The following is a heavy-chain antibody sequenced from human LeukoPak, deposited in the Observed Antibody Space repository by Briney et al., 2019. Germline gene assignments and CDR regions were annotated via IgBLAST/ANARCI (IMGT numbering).Heavy chain of an antibody. CDR1: GGSISSGGYY. J-gene: IGHJ4*02. CDR3: ARGRGDLLKGFDQ. CDR2: IYHSGST. Sequence: SETLSLTCTVSGGSISSGGYYWSWIRQPPGKGLEWIGYIYHSGSTYYNPSLKSRVTISVDRSKNQFSLKLSSVTAADTAVYYCARGRGDLLKGFDQWGQGTLVTVSS. D-gene: IGHD1-26*01. V-gene: IGHV4-30-2*01.